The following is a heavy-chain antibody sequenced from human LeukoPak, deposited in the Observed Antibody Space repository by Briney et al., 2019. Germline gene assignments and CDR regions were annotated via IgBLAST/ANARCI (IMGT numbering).Heavy chain of an antibody. V-gene: IGHV3-30*18. CDR3: AKDVLGGVRFLEWLYPRNDAFDI. Sequence: GGSLRLSCAASGFTFSSYGMHWVRQAPGKGLEWVAVISYDGSNKYYADSVKGRFTISRDNFKNTLYLQMNSLRAEDTAVYYCAKDVLGGVRFLEWLYPRNDAFDIWGQGTMVTVSS. J-gene: IGHJ3*02. D-gene: IGHD3-3*01. CDR2: ISYDGSNK. CDR1: GFTFSSYG.